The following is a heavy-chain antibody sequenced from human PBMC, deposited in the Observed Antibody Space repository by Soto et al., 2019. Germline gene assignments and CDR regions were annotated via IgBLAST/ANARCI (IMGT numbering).Heavy chain of an antibody. CDR2: ISGSGGST. J-gene: IGHJ4*02. V-gene: IGHV3-23*01. CDR3: AKGRGEYSRSPDFDN. D-gene: IGHD6-6*01. CDR1: GFTFSSYA. Sequence: GGSLRVSCAASGFTFSSYAMSWVRQAPGKGLEWVSAISGSGGSTYYADSVKGRFTISRDNSKNTLYLQMNSLRAEDTAVYYCAKGRGEYSRSPDFDNWGQGTLVTV.